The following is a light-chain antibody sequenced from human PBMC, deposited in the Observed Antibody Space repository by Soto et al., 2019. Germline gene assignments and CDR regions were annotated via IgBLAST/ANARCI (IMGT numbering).Light chain of an antibody. CDR3: QQYVTYPS. V-gene: IGKV1-5*03. CDR1: QNINTW. Sequence: DIQMTQSPSTPSASVGDRVTITCRASQNINTWLAWYQQKPGEAPKVLMYTASTLENGVPSRFSGSGSGTEFTLTISSLQPDDFATYYCQQYVTYPSFGQGTKLEIK. CDR2: TAS. J-gene: IGKJ2*01.